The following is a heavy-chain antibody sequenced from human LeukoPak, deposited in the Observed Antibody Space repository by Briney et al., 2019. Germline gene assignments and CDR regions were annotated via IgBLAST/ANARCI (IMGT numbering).Heavy chain of an antibody. Sequence: PSETLSLTCTVSGGSISSYYWSLIRQPPGKGLEWIGYTYYSGSTNYNPSLKSRVTISVDTSKNQFSLKLSSVTAADTAVYYCARSQGIGYFDYWGQGTLVTVSS. CDR1: GGSISSYY. D-gene: IGHD2-21*01. CDR3: ARSQGIGYFDY. V-gene: IGHV4-59*01. J-gene: IGHJ4*02. CDR2: TYYSGST.